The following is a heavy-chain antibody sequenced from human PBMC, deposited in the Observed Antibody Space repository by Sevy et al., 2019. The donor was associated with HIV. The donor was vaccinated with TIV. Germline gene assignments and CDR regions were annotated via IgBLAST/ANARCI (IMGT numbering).Heavy chain of an antibody. V-gene: IGHV4-59*01. Sequence: SETLSLTCTVSGGSISSYYWSWIRQPPGKGLEWIGYIYYSGSTNYNPSLKSRVTISVDTSKNQFSLKLSSVTAADTAVYYCARTYFDWFPMGRYNWFDPGAREPWSPSPQ. CDR3: ARTYFDWFPMGRYNWFDP. J-gene: IGHJ5*02. CDR2: IYYSGST. D-gene: IGHD3-9*01. CDR1: GGSISSYY.